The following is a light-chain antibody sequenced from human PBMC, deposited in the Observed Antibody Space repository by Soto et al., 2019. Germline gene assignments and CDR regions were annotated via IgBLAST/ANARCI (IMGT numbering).Light chain of an antibody. J-gene: IGKJ1*01. Sequence: DIQMYQSPSAVSASVEDRVTITCRASQSINIWLAWYQQKAGKAPKLLIYDASTLESGVPSRFSGSGSRTEFTLTISSLQPDDFATYYCQEYNSWRGEWTFGQGAKVDIK. V-gene: IGKV1-5*01. CDR3: QEYNSWRGEWT. CDR1: QSINIW. CDR2: DAS.